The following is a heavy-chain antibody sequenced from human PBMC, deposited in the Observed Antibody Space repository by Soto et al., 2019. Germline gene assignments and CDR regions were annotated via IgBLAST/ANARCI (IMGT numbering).Heavy chain of an antibody. J-gene: IGHJ6*02. V-gene: IGHV3-23*01. CDR1: GFTFGSYA. CDR2: ISGSGGST. CDR3: AKRGRIYYYYGMDV. Sequence: GGSLRLSCAASGFTFGSYAMSWVRQAPGKGLEWVTAISGSGGSTYYADSVKGRFTISRDNSKNTLYLQMNSLRAEDTAVYYCAKRGRIYYYYGMDVWGQGTTVTVSS.